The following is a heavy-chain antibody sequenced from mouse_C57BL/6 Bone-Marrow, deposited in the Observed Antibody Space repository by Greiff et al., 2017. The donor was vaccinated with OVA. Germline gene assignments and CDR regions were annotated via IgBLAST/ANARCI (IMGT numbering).Heavy chain of an antibody. CDR2: ISDGGSYT. CDR1: GFTFSSYA. Sequence: EVQRVESGGGLVKPGGSLKLSCAASGFTFSSYAMSWVRQTPDKRLAWVATISDGGSYTYYPDNVKGRFTISRDNAKNNLYLQMSHLKSEDTAMYYCAREVHFAYWGQGTRVTVSA. CDR3: AREVHFAY. J-gene: IGHJ3*01. V-gene: IGHV5-4*01.